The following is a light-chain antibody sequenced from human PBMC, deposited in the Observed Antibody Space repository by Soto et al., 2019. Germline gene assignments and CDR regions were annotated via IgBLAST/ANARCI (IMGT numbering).Light chain of an antibody. Sequence: QSVLTQPPSVSGSPGQSVTISCTGTSSTVVSYYRVSWYQQPPGTAPKVIIYEVSNRPSGVSDRFSGSKSGNTASLTISGLQPEDEADYYCYSFTSSNTYVFGTGTKVTVL. J-gene: IGLJ1*01. CDR2: EVS. CDR3: YSFTSSNTYV. CDR1: SSTVVSYYR. V-gene: IGLV2-18*02.